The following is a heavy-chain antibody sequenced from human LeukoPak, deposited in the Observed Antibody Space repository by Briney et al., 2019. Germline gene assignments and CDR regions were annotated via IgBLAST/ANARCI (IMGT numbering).Heavy chain of an antibody. V-gene: IGHV3-15*01. CDR3: TTDPGEWEPI. D-gene: IGHD1-26*01. Sequence: PGGTLRLSCVASALTFTNVWMGWVRQAPGKGLEWVGRIKSKTDGGTTDYAAPVKGRFSISRDDSKNTLYLQMSSLKTEDTAVYYCTTDPGEWEPIWGQGTMVTVSS. J-gene: IGHJ3*02. CDR2: IKSKTDGGTT. CDR1: ALTFTNVW.